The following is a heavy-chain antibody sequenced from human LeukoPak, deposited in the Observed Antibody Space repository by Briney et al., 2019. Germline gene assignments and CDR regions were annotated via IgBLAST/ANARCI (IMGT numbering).Heavy chain of an antibody. J-gene: IGHJ4*02. V-gene: IGHV4-34*01. CDR3: ARGEACNGGSCYSSY. CDR2: INHSGTT. D-gene: IGHD2-15*01. CDR1: GGSFSDYP. Sequence: SETLSLTCAVYGGSFSDYPWSWIRQPPGKGLEWIGEINHSGTTNYNPSLKSRVTISVDTSKNQVSLKLSSVTAADTAVYYCARGEACNGGSCYSSYWGQGALVTVSS.